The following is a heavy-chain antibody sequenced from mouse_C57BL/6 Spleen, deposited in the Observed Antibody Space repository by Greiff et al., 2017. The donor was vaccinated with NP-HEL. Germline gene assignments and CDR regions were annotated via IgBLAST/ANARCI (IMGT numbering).Heavy chain of an antibody. D-gene: IGHD1-1*01. CDR2: IDPSDSYT. V-gene: IGHV1-50*01. CDR3: AKHYGSSHVFFDY. J-gene: IGHJ2*01. CDR1: GYTFTSYW. Sequence: QVQLQQPGAELVKPGASVQLSCKASGYTFTSYWMQWVKQRPGQGLEWIGEIDPSDSYTNYNQKFKGKATLTVDTSSSTAYMQLSSLTSEDSAVYYCAKHYGSSHVFFDYWGQGTTLTVSS.